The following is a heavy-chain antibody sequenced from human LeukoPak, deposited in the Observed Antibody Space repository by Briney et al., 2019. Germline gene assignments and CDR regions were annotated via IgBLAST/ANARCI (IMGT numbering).Heavy chain of an antibody. CDR2: ISYDGNNK. CDR3: ARVQGYYDSSGYYRY. V-gene: IGHV3-30*04. Sequence: GGSLRLSCAASGFTFSSYAMHWVRQAPGKGLEWVAVISYDGNNKYYADSVKGRFTISRDNSKNTVYLQMNSLRAEDTAVYYCARVQGYYDSSGYYRYWGQGTLVTVSS. J-gene: IGHJ4*02. CDR1: GFTFSSYA. D-gene: IGHD3-22*01.